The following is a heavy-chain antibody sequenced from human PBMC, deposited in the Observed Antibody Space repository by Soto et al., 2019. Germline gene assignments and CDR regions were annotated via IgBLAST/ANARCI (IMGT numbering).Heavy chain of an antibody. CDR3: ARDETVIRGVIKRGGGLDL. V-gene: IGHV1-69*19. J-gene: IGHJ6*02. Sequence: QVQLEQSGAEVKMPGSSVTVSCKAYGATFTKYAFNWVRQAPGQGLEWMGGIIPLFGSTNYAERFQDRLTVTTNESTSTVFMELSSLTSDDTAIYYCARDETVIRGVIKRGGGLDLWGQGTTVIVSS. CDR2: IIPLFGST. CDR1: GATFTKYA. D-gene: IGHD3-10*01.